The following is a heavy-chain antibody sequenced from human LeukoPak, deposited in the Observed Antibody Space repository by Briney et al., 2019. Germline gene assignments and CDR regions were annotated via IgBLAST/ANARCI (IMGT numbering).Heavy chain of an antibody. Sequence: GASVNVSCKASGYTFTSYDINWVRQATGQGLEWMGWINPNSGGTNYAQTFQGRVTMTRDTSISTAYMELSRLRSDDTAVYYCARKGTYYYDSSGDAFDIWGQGTMVTVSS. CDR3: ARKGTYYYDSSGDAFDI. CDR1: GYTFTSYD. V-gene: IGHV1-2*02. CDR2: INPNSGGT. J-gene: IGHJ3*02. D-gene: IGHD3-22*01.